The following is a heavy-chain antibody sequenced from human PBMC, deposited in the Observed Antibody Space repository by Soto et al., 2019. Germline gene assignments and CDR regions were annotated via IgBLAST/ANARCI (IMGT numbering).Heavy chain of an antibody. CDR3: ASLGYCSGGRCLGFDY. CDR1: GGTFSSYA. Sequence: ASVKVSRKASGGTFSSYAISWVRQAPGQGLEWMGGIIPIFGTANYAQKFQGRVTITADKSTSTAYMELSSLRSEDTAVYYCASLGYCSGGRCLGFDYWGQGNLVTVSS. V-gene: IGHV1-69*06. CDR2: IIPIFGTA. J-gene: IGHJ4*02. D-gene: IGHD2-15*01.